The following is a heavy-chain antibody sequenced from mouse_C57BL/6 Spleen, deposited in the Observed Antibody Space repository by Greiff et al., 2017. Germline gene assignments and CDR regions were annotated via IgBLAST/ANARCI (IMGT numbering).Heavy chain of an antibody. CDR3: ARRDDYCAMDD. Sequence: QVQLKESGAELARPGASVKLSCKASGYTFTSYGISWVKQRTGQGLEWIGEIYPRSGNTYYNEKFTGKATLTADKSSSTAYMGLSSLTSEDSSVYFYARRDDYCAMDDWGKGTTVTVSS. J-gene: IGHJ4*01. V-gene: IGHV1-81*01. CDR2: IYPRSGNT. CDR1: GYTFTSYG.